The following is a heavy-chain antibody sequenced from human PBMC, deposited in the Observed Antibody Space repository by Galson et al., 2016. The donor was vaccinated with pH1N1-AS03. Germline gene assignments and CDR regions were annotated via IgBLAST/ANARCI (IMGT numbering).Heavy chain of an antibody. CDR2: IYWDDDK. V-gene: IGHV2-5*08. D-gene: IGHD6-19*01. CDR3: AHGGSGLYLDY. CDR1: GFPLTTNEMR. Sequence: PALVNPTQTLTLTCTFSGFPLTTNEMRVGWIRQPPGKALEWLALIYWDDDKRYNSALQSRLTITKDTSNNQVVLIMTNIDSVDTATYYCAHGGSGLYLDYWGQGTLVTVSS. J-gene: IGHJ4*02.